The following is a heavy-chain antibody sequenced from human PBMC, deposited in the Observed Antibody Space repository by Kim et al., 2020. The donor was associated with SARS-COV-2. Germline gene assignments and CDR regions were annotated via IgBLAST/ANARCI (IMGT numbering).Heavy chain of an antibody. CDR3: TTWSTPDYYYYGMDV. CDR2: IKSKTDGGTT. Sequence: GGSLRLSCAASGFTFSNAWMSWVRQAPGKGLEWVGRIKSKTDGGTTDYAAPVKGRFTISRDDSKNTLYLQMNSLKTEDTAVYYCTTWSTPDYYYYGMDVWGQGTTVTVSS. V-gene: IGHV3-15*01. CDR1: GFTFSNAW. J-gene: IGHJ6*02. D-gene: IGHD1-1*01.